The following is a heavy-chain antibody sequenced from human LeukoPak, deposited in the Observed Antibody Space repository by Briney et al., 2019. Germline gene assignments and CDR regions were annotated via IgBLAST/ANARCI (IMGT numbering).Heavy chain of an antibody. D-gene: IGHD5-12*01. Sequence: GGSLRLSCAASGFIFDDCGMSWVRQVPNKGLEWVSGINWNGRTTGYADSVKGRFTISRDNAKHSLYLQMNSLRAEDTAVYYCARDSGYDQVGNWFDPWGQGTLVTVSS. CDR1: GFIFDDCG. CDR2: INWNGRTT. CDR3: ARDSGYDQVGNWFDP. V-gene: IGHV3-20*04. J-gene: IGHJ5*02.